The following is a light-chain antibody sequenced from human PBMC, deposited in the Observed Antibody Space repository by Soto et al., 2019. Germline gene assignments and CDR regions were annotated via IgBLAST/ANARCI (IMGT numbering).Light chain of an antibody. CDR3: QQYYSYPGT. CDR2: AAS. Sequence: AIRMTQSPSSLSASTGDRVTITCRASQGISSYLAWYQQKPGKAPKLLIYAASTLQSGVPSRFSGSGCGTDFTLTISCLQSEDFATYYCQQYYSYPGTFGPGIKVDIK. J-gene: IGKJ3*01. CDR1: QGISSY. V-gene: IGKV1-8*01.